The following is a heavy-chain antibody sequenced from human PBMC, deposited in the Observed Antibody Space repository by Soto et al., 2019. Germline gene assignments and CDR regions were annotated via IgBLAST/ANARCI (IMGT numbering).Heavy chain of an antibody. Sequence: QVQLVQSAAEVKKPGASVKVSCKASGYTFIRYGITWVRQAPGQGLEWMGWISAYNDYTIYAQKLQGRATMTTDTATRIEYMERGGKTTYEAAVYYCAGEGYFDNEWGKWGQYGLDIWGRGTWVTVSS. D-gene: IGHD3-16*01. CDR3: AGEGYFDNEWGKWGQYGLDI. V-gene: IGHV1-18*01. CDR1: GYTFIRYG. CDR2: ISAYNDYT. J-gene: IGHJ6*02.